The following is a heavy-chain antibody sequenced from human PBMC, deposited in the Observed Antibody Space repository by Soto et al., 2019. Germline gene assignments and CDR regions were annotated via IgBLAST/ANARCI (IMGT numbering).Heavy chain of an antibody. Sequence: PSETLSLTCAFYCGSFIGYYWSWIRQPPGKGLEWIGEINHSGSTNYNPSLKSRVTISVDTSKNQFSLKLSSVTAADTAVYYCARGSCSGGSCYSPTRLYFDYWGQGTLVTVSS. J-gene: IGHJ4*02. D-gene: IGHD2-15*01. CDR3: ARGSCSGGSCYSPTRLYFDY. V-gene: IGHV4-34*01. CDR1: CGSFIGYY. CDR2: INHSGST.